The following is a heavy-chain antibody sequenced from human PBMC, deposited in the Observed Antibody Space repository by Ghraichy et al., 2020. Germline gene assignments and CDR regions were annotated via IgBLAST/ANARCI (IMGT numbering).Heavy chain of an antibody. J-gene: IGHJ6*02. CDR1: GFTFDDYA. D-gene: IGHD3-16*01. V-gene: IGHV3-43D*04. CDR3: AKNKDRFSSYSMDV. CDR2: ISWDGGST. Sequence: GESLNISCTSSGFTFDDYAMHWVRQAPGKGLEWVSHISWDGGSTYYADSVKGRFIISRDNSKNSLYLQMKSLRAEDTAFYYCAKNKDRFSSYSMDVWGQGATVTFSS.